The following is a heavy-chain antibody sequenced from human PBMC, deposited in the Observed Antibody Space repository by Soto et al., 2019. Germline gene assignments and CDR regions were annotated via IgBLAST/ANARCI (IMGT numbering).Heavy chain of an antibody. CDR1: GVSISDTSYY. CDR3: ARHGSH. J-gene: IGHJ4*02. Sequence: PSETLSLTXNVSGVSISDTSYYWGWIRQPPGKGLEWIGTIYFSGTTFYNPSLKSRLTISVDTSKNQFSLRLSSVTAADTAVYYCARHGSHWGQGTLVTVSS. CDR2: IYFSGTT. V-gene: IGHV4-39*01.